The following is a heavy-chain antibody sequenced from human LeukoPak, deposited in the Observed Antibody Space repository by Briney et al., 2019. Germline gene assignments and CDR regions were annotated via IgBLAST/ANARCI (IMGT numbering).Heavy chain of an antibody. V-gene: IGHV7-4-1*02. CDR2: INTNTGNP. CDR3: ASALTTGHHDASDI. D-gene: IGHD4-11*01. CDR1: GYTFTRYA. Sequence: VASVKVSCKASGYTFTRYALNWVRQAPGQGLEWMGWINTNTGNPTYAQGFTGRFVFSLDTSVSTAYLQINSLKAEDTAVYSCASALTTGHHDASDIWGQGTMVTVSS. J-gene: IGHJ3*02.